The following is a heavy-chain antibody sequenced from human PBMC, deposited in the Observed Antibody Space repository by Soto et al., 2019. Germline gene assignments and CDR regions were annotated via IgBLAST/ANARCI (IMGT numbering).Heavy chain of an antibody. CDR1: GGSVNNNKYY. V-gene: IGHV4-61*01. J-gene: IGHJ4*02. CDR2: MYYGGST. CDR3: ARPEGPETCFDN. Sequence: PSETLSLTCSVSGGSVNNNKYYWSWIRQPSGKGLEWIGYMYYGGSTDYNPSLKNRVTISIDTSKNQFSLKLSSVTAADTAVYYCARPEGPETCFDNWSQGTLVTVSS.